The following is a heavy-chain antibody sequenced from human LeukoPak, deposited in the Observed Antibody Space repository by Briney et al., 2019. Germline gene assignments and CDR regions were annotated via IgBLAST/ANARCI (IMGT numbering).Heavy chain of an antibody. Sequence: GASVKVSCKASGYTFTSYGISWVRQAPGQGLEWMGWISAYNGNTNYAQKLQGRVTMTTDTSTSTAYMELRSLRSDDTAVYYCARGWVRGVIAYYYYGMDVWGKGTMVTVSS. J-gene: IGHJ6*04. V-gene: IGHV1-18*04. CDR3: ARGWVRGVIAYYYYGMDV. CDR2: ISAYNGNT. CDR1: GYTFTSYG. D-gene: IGHD3-10*01.